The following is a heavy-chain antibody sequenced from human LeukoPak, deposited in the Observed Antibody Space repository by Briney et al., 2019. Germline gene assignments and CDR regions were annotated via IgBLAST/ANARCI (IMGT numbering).Heavy chain of an antibody. D-gene: IGHD2-2*01. V-gene: IGHV3-66*01. CDR3: ASLPPDIVVVPAARLDY. J-gene: IGHJ4*02. Sequence: PGGSLRLSCAVSGFIVSNNYMYWVRQAPGKGLEWVSAIYSDGRTYYADSVRGRFTISRDNSKSTLYLQMNSVRAEDTAVYSCASLPPDIVVVPAARLDYWGQGTLVTVSS. CDR1: GFIVSNNY. CDR2: IYSDGRT.